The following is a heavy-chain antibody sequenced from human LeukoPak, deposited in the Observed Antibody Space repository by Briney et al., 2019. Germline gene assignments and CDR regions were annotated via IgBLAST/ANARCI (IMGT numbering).Heavy chain of an antibody. CDR3: ARVSHCSGGSCYSLPFDY. CDR2: IYSGGST. Sequence: PGGSLRLSCAASGFTVSSNYMSWVRQPPGKGLEWVSVIYSGGSTYYADSVKGRFTISRDNSKNTLYLQMNSLRAEDTAVYYCARVSHCSGGSCYSLPFDYWGQGTLVTVSS. J-gene: IGHJ4*02. CDR1: GFTVSSNY. V-gene: IGHV3-66*01. D-gene: IGHD2-15*01.